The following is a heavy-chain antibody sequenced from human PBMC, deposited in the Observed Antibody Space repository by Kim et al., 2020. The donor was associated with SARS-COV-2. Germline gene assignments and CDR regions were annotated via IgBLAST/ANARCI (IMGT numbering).Heavy chain of an antibody. CDR3: ATALGYTSAFDP. V-gene: IGHV1-24*01. D-gene: IGHD6-25*01. J-gene: IGHJ5*02. Sequence: IYAQKFRGRVTMTEDTSTNTAYMELTRLTFDDTAVYYCATALGYTSAFDPWGQGTLVSVSS.